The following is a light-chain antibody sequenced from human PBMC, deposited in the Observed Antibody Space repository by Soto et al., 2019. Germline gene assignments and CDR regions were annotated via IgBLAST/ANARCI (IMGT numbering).Light chain of an antibody. V-gene: IGKV3-15*01. CDR1: QSVRNE. CDR2: DTS. CDR3: QQYNIWRSIT. J-gene: IGKJ5*01. Sequence: EIGVTQSPATLSVSPGERVTLSCRVSQSVRNEVGWYQHRPGQTPRVIMYDTSTRAAGIPARFSGSGYGTYFTLTISSLQSEDFAVYYCQQYNIWRSITFGQGTRLE.